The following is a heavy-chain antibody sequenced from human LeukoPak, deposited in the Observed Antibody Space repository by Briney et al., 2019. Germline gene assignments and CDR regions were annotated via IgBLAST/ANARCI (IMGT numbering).Heavy chain of an antibody. CDR3: ARGLGYCSSTSCPYYFDY. V-gene: IGHV1-8*03. CDR2: MNPNSGNT. J-gene: IGHJ4*02. CDR1: GYTYTSYD. Sequence: ASVKVSCKASGYTYTSYDINWVRQATGQGLEWMGWMNPNSGNTGYAQKFQGRVTITRNTSISTAYMELSSLRSEDTAVYYCARGLGYCSSTSCPYYFDYWGQGTLVTVSS. D-gene: IGHD2-2*01.